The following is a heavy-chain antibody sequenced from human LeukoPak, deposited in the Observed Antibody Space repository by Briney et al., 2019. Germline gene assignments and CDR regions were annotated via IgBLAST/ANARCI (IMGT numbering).Heavy chain of an antibody. CDR1: GFTFSSYA. J-gene: IGHJ6*02. D-gene: IGHD3-16*01. V-gene: IGHV3-30-3*01. Sequence: GGSLRLSCAASGFTFSSYAMHWVRQAPGKGLEWVAVISYDGSNKYYADSVKGRFTISRDNSKNTLYLQMNSLRAEDTAVYYCARDLGSLNYYYGMDVWGQGTRSPSP. CDR3: ARDLGSLNYYYGMDV. CDR2: ISYDGSNK.